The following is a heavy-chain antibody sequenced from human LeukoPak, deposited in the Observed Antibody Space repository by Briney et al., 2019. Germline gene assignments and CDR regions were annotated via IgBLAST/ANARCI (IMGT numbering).Heavy chain of an antibody. J-gene: IGHJ4*02. Sequence: PGGSLSLSCAASGFTLSSYSMNWVRQAPGKGLEWVSYISSSSSTIYYADSVKGRFTISRDNAKNSLYLQMNSLRAEDTAVYYCARDPRQWLAPFDYWGQGTLVTVSS. CDR1: GFTLSSYS. D-gene: IGHD6-19*01. CDR2: ISSSSSTI. CDR3: ARDPRQWLAPFDY. V-gene: IGHV3-48*01.